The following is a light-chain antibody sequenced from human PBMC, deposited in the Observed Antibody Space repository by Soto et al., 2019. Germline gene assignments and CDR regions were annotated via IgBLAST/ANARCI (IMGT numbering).Light chain of an antibody. CDR1: SSDVWSYNL. CDR3: RSYAGSSTYV. V-gene: IGLV2-23*02. CDR2: EVS. J-gene: IGLJ1*01. Sequence: QSALTQPASVCGSPGQSITISCTGTSSDVWSYNLVSWYQQHPGKAPKLMIYEVSKRPSGVSNRFSGSKSGNTASLTISGLQAEDEADYYCRSYAGSSTYVFGTGTKLTVL.